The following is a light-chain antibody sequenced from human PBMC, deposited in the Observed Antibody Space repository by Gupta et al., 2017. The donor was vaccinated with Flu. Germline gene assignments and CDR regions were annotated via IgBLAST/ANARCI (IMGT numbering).Light chain of an antibody. J-gene: IGKJ4*01. CDR3: QQYYNFPH. V-gene: IGKV4-1*01. CDR1: QSVLYNSNSKNY. Sequence: INCKSSQSVLYNSNSKNYLAWYQQKPGQPPKLLISWASTRESGVPDRFSGSGSGTDFTLTISSLQAEDVAVYYCQQYYNFPHFGGGTRVEIK. CDR2: WAS.